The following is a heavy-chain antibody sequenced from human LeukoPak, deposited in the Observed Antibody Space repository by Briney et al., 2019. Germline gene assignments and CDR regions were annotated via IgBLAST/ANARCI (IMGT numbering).Heavy chain of an antibody. CDR2: ITASSGGT. CDR3: AKIRFYYDSSFDYGYFDL. Sequence: SGGSLRLSCAASGFPFSSYAMGWVRQAPRKGLEWVSGITASSGGTYYADSVKGRFTISRDNSKNTLYLQINRLRAEDTAIYFCAKIRFYYDSSFDYGYFDLWGRGTLVTVSS. D-gene: IGHD3-22*01. CDR1: GFPFSSYA. V-gene: IGHV3-23*01. J-gene: IGHJ2*01.